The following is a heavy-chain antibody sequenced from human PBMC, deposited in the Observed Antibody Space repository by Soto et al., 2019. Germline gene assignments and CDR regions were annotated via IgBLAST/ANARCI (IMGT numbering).Heavy chain of an antibody. CDR3: ARAPRNWGFDF. J-gene: IGHJ4*02. CDR1: GYTFSTYG. Sequence: ASVKVSCKASGYTFSTYGISWVRQATGQGLEWMGWMNPNSGDTGYAQKFQDRVTMTRNTAISTAYMELSSLTFEDTAIYSCARAPRNWGFDFWGLGTLVNVSS. V-gene: IGHV1-8*02. CDR2: MNPNSGDT. D-gene: IGHD7-27*01.